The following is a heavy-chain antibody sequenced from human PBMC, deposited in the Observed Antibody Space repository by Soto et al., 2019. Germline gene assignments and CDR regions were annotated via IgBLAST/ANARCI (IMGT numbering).Heavy chain of an antibody. CDR3: ASGPGVARKY. V-gene: IGHV4-30-2*01. CDR1: GGSISSGGYS. D-gene: IGHD5-12*01. CDR2: MYHSGST. J-gene: IGHJ4*02. Sequence: QLQLQESGSGLVKPSQTLSLTCAVSGGSISSGGYSWSWIRQPPGKALEWIGYMYHSGSTYYNPSLKSRVPLAVDGSKNRSCLKPSSVTAAETALYCCASGPGVARKYCGQGTLVTVSS.